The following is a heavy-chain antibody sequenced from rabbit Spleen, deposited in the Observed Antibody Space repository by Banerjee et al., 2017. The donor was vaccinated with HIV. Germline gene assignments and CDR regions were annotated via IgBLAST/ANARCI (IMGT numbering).Heavy chain of an antibody. CDR3: ARDTSSSFSSYGMDL. V-gene: IGHV1S45*01. J-gene: IGHJ6*01. CDR2: IDAGSSGFT. Sequence: QEQLEESGGDLVKPGAFLTLTCKASGVSFSGSSYMCWVRQAPGKGLEWIACIDAGSSGFTYFASWAKGRFTISKTSSTTVTLQMTSLTAADTATYFCARDTSSSFSSYGMDLWGPGTLVTVS. CDR1: GVSFSGSSY. D-gene: IGHD1-1*01.